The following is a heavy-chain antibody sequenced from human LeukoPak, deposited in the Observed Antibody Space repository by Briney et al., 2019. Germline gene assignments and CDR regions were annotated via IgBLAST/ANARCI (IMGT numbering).Heavy chain of an antibody. J-gene: IGHJ4*02. CDR1: GFTFSNYG. CDR2: IWYDGSNK. Sequence: GGSLRLSCAASGFTFSNYGMHWVRQAPGKGLEWVAVIWYDGSNKYYADSVKGRFTSSRDNSKNTLYLQMNSLRAEDTAVYYCAGNYGPYYFDYWGQGTLVTVSS. V-gene: IGHV3-33*01. D-gene: IGHD3-10*01. CDR3: AGNYGPYYFDY.